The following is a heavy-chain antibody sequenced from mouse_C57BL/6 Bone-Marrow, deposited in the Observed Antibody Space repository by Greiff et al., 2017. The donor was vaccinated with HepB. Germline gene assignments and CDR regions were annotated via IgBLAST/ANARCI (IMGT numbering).Heavy chain of an antibody. CDR2: IYPGDGDT. CDR1: GYAFSSSW. Sequence: LVKPGASVKISCKASGYAFSSSWMNWVKQRPGKGLEGIGRIYPGDGDTNYNGKFKGKATLTADKSSSTAYMQLSSLTSEDSAVYFCAVYGNYDYWGQGTTLTVSS. D-gene: IGHD2-1*01. J-gene: IGHJ2*01. CDR3: AVYGNYDY. V-gene: IGHV1-82*01.